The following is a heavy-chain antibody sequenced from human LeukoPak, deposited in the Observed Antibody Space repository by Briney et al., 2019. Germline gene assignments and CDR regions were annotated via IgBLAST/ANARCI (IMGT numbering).Heavy chain of an antibody. CDR3: ARGSRVGIPAANWFDP. V-gene: IGHV4-4*02. J-gene: IGHJ5*02. CDR1: GGSISSSNW. Sequence: SETLSLTCAVSGGSISSSNWWSWVRQPPGKGLEWIGEIYHSGSTNYNPSLKSRVTISVDRSKNQFSLKLSSVTAADTAAYYCARGSRVGIPAANWFDPWGQGTLVTVSS. CDR2: IYHSGST. D-gene: IGHD2-2*01.